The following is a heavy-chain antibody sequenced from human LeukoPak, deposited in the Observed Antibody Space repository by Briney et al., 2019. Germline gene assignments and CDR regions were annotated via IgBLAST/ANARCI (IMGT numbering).Heavy chain of an antibody. V-gene: IGHV3-11*06. D-gene: IGHD6-6*01. CDR1: GFTFSDHY. CDR2: ISSGSTYT. Sequence: GGSLRLSCEVSGFTFSDHYMSWIRQAPGKRLEWVSYISSGSTYTNYADSVEGRFTISRDNAKNSLYLQMNSLRSEDTAVYYCARDPWGSSPAYWGQGTLVTVSS. J-gene: IGHJ4*02. CDR3: ARDPWGSSPAY.